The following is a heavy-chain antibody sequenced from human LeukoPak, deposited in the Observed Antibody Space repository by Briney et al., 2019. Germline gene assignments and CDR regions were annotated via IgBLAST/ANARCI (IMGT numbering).Heavy chain of an antibody. J-gene: IGHJ4*02. CDR3: ARAGYPGDYFDY. Sequence: GASVKVSCKASGYTFTSYDINWVRQATGQGLEWMGGIIPIFGTANYAQKFQGRVTITADESTSTASMELSSLRSEDTAVYYCARAGYPGDYFDYWGQGTLVTVSS. V-gene: IGHV1-69*13. D-gene: IGHD1-1*01. CDR1: GYTFTSYD. CDR2: IIPIFGTA.